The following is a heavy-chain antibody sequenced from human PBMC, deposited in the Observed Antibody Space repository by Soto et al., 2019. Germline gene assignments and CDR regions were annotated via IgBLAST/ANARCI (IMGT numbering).Heavy chain of an antibody. V-gene: IGHV1-18*01. Sequence: GASVKVSCKASGYTFTSYGISWVRQAPGQGLEWMGWISAYNGNTNYAQKLQGRATVTTDTSTSTAYMELRSLRSDDTAVYYCARSSRIQLWLTFDYWGQGTLVTVSS. CDR1: GYTFTSYG. CDR3: ARSSRIQLWLTFDY. J-gene: IGHJ4*02. D-gene: IGHD5-18*01. CDR2: ISAYNGNT.